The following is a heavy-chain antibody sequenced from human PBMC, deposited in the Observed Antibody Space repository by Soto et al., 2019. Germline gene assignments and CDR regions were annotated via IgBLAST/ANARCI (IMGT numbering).Heavy chain of an antibody. CDR1: GFTFDDYA. J-gene: IGHJ4*02. V-gene: IGHV3-9*01. D-gene: IGHD6-19*01. CDR3: AKDEVAVAGTYTNLGY. CDR2: ISWNSGSI. Sequence: GGSLRLSCAASGFTFDDYAMHWVRQAPGKGLEWVSGISWNSGSIGYADSVKGRFTISRDNAKNSLYLQMNSLRAEDTALYYCAKDEVAVAGTYTNLGYWGQGTLVTVSS.